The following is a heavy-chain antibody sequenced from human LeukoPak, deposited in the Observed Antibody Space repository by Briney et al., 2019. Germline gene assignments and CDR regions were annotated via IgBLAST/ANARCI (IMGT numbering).Heavy chain of an antibody. CDR1: GVPISSSSYY. Sequence: PSETLSLTCTVSGVPISSSSYYWGWIRQPPGKGLEWIGSFYYSGSTYYNPSLKSRVTISVDTSKNQFSLKLSSVTAADTAVYYCARPGYSRDHDAFDIWGQGTMVTVSS. CDR3: ARPGYSRDHDAFDI. V-gene: IGHV4-39*01. J-gene: IGHJ3*02. D-gene: IGHD6-13*01. CDR2: FYYSGST.